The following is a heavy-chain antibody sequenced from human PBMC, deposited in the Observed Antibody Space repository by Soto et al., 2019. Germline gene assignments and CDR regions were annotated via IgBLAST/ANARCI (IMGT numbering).Heavy chain of an antibody. CDR1: GYSISSGYY. V-gene: IGHV4-38-2*02. Sequence: PSETLSLTCAVSGYSISSGYYWGWIRQPPGKGLEWIGSIYHSGSTCYNPSLKSRVTISVDTSKNQFSLKLSSVTAADTAVYYCARDKGRSSGGDYWGQGTLVTVSS. J-gene: IGHJ4*02. CDR2: IYHSGST. CDR3: ARDKGRSSGGDY. D-gene: IGHD6-6*01.